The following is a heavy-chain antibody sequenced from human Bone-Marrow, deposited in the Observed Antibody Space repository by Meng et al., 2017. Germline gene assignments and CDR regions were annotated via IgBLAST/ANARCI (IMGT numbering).Heavy chain of an antibody. J-gene: IGHJ4*02. D-gene: IGHD6-19*01. CDR1: GFTFSSYA. CDR3: ARELHWGIAVAGLFDY. CDR2: ISYDGSNK. Sequence: GESLKISCAASGFTFSSYAMHWVRQAPGKGLEWVAVISYDGSNKYYADSVKGRFTISRDNSKNTLYLQMNSLRAEDAAVYYCARELHWGIAVAGLFDYWGQGTLVTVSS. V-gene: IGHV3-30*01.